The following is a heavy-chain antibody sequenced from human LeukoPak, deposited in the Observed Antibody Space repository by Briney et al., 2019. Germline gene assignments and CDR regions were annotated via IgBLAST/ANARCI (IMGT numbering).Heavy chain of an antibody. CDR2: ISSNSIYV. Sequence: GGSLRLSCAASGFTFSSYSMNWVRQAPGKGLEWVSSISSNSIYVFYADSMKGRFTISRDNAKNSLSLQMNSLRAEDTAVYYCARSSSTSCYRYWGQGALVTVSS. CDR1: GFTFSSYS. CDR3: ARSSSTSCYRY. V-gene: IGHV3-21*01. D-gene: IGHD2-2*01. J-gene: IGHJ4*02.